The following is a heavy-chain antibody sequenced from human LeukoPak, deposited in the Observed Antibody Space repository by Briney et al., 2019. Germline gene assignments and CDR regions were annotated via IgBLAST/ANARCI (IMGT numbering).Heavy chain of an antibody. CDR2: IYYSGST. Sequence: PSETLSLTCTVSGGSISSSSYYWGWIRQPPGKGLEWIGSIYYSGSTYYNPSLKSRVTISVDTSKNQFSLKLSSVTAADTAVYYCATSAGRSYSTYYYYGMDVWGQGTTVTVSS. D-gene: IGHD1-26*01. CDR3: ATSAGRSYSTYYYYGMDV. J-gene: IGHJ6*02. CDR1: GGSISSSSYY. V-gene: IGHV4-39*07.